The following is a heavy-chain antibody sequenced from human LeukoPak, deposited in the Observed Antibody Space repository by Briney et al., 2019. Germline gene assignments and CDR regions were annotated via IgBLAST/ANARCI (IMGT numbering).Heavy chain of an antibody. Sequence: GASVKVSCKASGYTFSDYYVHWVRQAPGQGLEWMGRINPRSGGTQSAQNFQGRVTLTRDSSISTAFMELRRLDSDDTAIYYCARSGGRKIDETRYYDSSGLLEDWGQGTLVTVSS. CDR1: GYTFSDYY. CDR3: ARSGGRKIDETRYYDSSGLLED. CDR2: INPRSGGT. D-gene: IGHD3-22*01. J-gene: IGHJ4*02. V-gene: IGHV1-2*06.